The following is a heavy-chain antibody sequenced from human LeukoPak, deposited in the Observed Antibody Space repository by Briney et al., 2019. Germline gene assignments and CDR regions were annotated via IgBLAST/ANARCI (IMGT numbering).Heavy chain of an antibody. CDR1: VYTFTSYA. V-gene: IGHV7-4-1*02. CDR3: ARNLRYCSSTSCGGNWFDS. CDR2: INTNTGNP. Sequence: SAMGSCKASVYTFTSYAMNWVRQAPGQGREWMGWINTNTGNPTYAQGFTGRFFFSLDTSVSTAYLQISSLQTEDTAVYYCARNLRYCSSTSCGGNWFDSWGQGTLVTVSS. D-gene: IGHD2-2*01. J-gene: IGHJ5*01.